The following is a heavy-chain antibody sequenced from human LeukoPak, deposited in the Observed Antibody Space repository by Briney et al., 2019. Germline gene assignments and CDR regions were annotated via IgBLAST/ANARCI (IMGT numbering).Heavy chain of an antibody. CDR3: AGGRGRWLDRKLYYFDY. CDR1: GGSFSGYY. V-gene: IGHV4-34*01. CDR2: INHSGST. J-gene: IGHJ4*02. Sequence: SETLSLTCAVYGGSFSGYYWSWIRQPPGKGLEWIGEINHSGSTNYNPSLKSRVTISVDTSKNQFSLKLSSVTAADTAAYYCAGGRGRWLDRKLYYFDYWGQGTLVTVSS. D-gene: IGHD5-24*01.